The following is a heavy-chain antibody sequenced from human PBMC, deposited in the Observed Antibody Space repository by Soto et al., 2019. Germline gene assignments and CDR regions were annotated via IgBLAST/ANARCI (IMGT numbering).Heavy chain of an antibody. Sequence: ASVKVSCKASGYTSTSYAMHWVRQAPGQRLEWMGWINAGNGNTKYSQKFQGRVTITRDTSASTAYMELSSLRSEDTAVYYCARDSPMGVAFDIWGQGTMVTVSS. CDR1: GYTSTSYA. D-gene: IGHD3-10*01. CDR3: ARDSPMGVAFDI. J-gene: IGHJ3*02. V-gene: IGHV1-3*01. CDR2: INAGNGNT.